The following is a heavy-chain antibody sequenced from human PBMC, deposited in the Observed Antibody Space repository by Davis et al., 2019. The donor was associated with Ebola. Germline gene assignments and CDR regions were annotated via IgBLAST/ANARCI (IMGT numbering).Heavy chain of an antibody. J-gene: IGHJ4*02. Sequence: SETLSPTFAVHGGSFSGYYWSWIRQPPGKGLEWIGEINHSGSTNYNPSLKSRVTISVDTSKNQFSLKLSSVTAADTAVYYCAGGYSSSWYDYWGQGTLVTVSS. D-gene: IGHD6-13*01. V-gene: IGHV4-34*01. CDR2: INHSGST. CDR3: AGGYSSSWYDY. CDR1: GGSFSGYY.